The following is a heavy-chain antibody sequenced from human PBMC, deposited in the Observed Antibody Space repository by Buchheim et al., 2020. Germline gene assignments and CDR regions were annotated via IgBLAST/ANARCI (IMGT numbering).Heavy chain of an antibody. D-gene: IGHD4-23*01. V-gene: IGHV3-30*18. CDR2: ISYDGSNK. CDR3: AKDQNGGVDY. J-gene: IGHJ4*02. CDR1: GFTFSSYG. Sequence: QVQLVESGGGVVQPGRSLRLSCAASGFTFSSYGMHRVRQAPGKGLEWVAVISYDGSNKYYADSVKGRFTISRDNSKNTLYLQMNSLRAEDTAVYYCAKDQNGGVDYWGQGTL.